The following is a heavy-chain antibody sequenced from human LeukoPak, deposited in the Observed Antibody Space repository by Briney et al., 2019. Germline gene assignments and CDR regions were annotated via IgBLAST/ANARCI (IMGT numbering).Heavy chain of an antibody. J-gene: IGHJ4*02. CDR3: AKAGIGVVGYFDY. V-gene: IGHV3-23*01. CDR1: GFTFSSYA. Sequence: HPGGSLRLSCAASGFTFSSYAMRWVRQAPGKGLEWVSAISGSGGSTYYADSVKGRFTISRDNSKNTLYPQMNSLRDEDTALYYCAKAGIGVVGYFDYWGQGTLVTVSS. D-gene: IGHD6-19*01. CDR2: ISGSGGST.